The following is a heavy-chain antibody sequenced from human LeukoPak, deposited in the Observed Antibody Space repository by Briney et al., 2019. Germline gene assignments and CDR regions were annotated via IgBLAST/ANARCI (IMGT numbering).Heavy chain of an antibody. CDR3: AKDSGYYYDSSGYSDY. Sequence: GGSLRLSCAASGFTFSSYAMSWVRQAPGKGLEWVSAISGSGGSTYYADSVKGRFTISRDNSKNTLYLQMNSLRAEDTAVYYCAKDSGYYYDSSGYSDYWGQGTLVTVSS. V-gene: IGHV3-23*01. D-gene: IGHD3-22*01. CDR2: ISGSGGST. J-gene: IGHJ4*02. CDR1: GFTFSSYA.